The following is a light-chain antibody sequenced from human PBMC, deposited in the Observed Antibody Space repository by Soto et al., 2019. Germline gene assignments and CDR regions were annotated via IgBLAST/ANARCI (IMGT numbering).Light chain of an antibody. CDR3: SSYSTTTSPHVL. Sequence: QSALAQPASVSGSPGQSITISCTGTRSAIGRYNYVSWYQQRPGKAPKLLIYEVTYRPSGVSARFSGSKSGSTASLTISGLQAEDEADYYCSSYSTTTSPHVLFGGGTKVTVL. V-gene: IGLV2-14*01. CDR1: RSAIGRYNY. CDR2: EVT. J-gene: IGLJ2*01.